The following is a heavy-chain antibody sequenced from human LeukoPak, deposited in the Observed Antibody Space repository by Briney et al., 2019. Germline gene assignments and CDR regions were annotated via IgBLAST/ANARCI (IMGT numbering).Heavy chain of an antibody. D-gene: IGHD3-3*01. CDR1: GFTFSSYG. CDR3: AREIRFLEWLTENYYYYMDV. V-gene: IGHV3-33*01. J-gene: IGHJ6*03. CDR2: IWYDGSNK. Sequence: GGSLRLSCAASGFTFSSYGMHWVRQAPGKGPEWVAVIWYDGSNKYYADSVKGRFTISRDNSKNTLYLQMNSLRAEDTAVYYCAREIRFLEWLTENYYYYMDVWGKGTTVTVSS.